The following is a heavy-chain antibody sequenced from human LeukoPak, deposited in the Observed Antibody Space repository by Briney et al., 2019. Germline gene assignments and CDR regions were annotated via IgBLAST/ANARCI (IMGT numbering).Heavy chain of an antibody. J-gene: IGHJ5*02. CDR3: AGRIAAGWFDP. D-gene: IGHD6-13*01. Sequence: GASVKVSCKVSGCTLTELSMHWVRQAPGKELEGMGGFYPEGWKTINAHKFHGRVTMTEDTSTDAAYMELSSLRSEDTAVYYCAGRIAAGWFDPWGQGTLVTVSS. CDR2: FYPEGWKT. CDR1: GCTLTELS. V-gene: IGHV1-24*01.